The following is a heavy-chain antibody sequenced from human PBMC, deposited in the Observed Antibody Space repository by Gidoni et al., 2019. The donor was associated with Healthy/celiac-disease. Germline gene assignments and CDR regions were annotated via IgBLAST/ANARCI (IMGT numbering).Heavy chain of an antibody. D-gene: IGHD4-17*01. Sequence: QVQLQESGPGLVKPSQTLSLTCTVPGGSISSGGYYWSWIRQHPGKGLEWIGYIYYSGSTYYNPSLKSRVTISVDTSKNQFSLKLSSVTAADTAVYYCARSRLLVTTFLFDYWGQGTLVTVSS. CDR2: IYYSGST. CDR3: ARSRLLVTTFLFDY. CDR1: GGSISSGGYY. V-gene: IGHV4-31*03. J-gene: IGHJ4*02.